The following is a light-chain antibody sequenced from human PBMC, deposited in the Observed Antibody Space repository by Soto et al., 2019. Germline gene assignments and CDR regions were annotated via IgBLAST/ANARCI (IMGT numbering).Light chain of an antibody. Sequence: IQMTQSPSTLSASVGDRVTITCRASQSVRSWLAWYQQKPGRAPKFLIYDASSLESGVPSRFSGSGSGTEFTLTISSLQPEDFATYYCQQSYSTLWTFGQGTKVDIK. CDR1: QSVRSW. V-gene: IGKV1-5*01. CDR2: DAS. J-gene: IGKJ1*01. CDR3: QQSYSTLWT.